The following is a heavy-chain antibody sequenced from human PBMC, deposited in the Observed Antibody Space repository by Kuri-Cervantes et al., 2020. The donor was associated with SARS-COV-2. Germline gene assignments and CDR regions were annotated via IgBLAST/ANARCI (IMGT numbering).Heavy chain of an antibody. CDR2: IYWDDDK. CDR1: GFSLSTSGVG. CDR3: AHTVVTVWGAYYYYYGMDV. J-gene: IGHJ6*02. V-gene: IGHV2-5*02. D-gene: IGHD2-21*02. Sequence: SGPTLVKPTQTLTLTCTFSGFSLSTSGVGVGWIRQPPGKDLEWLALIYWDDDKRYSPSLRSRLTITKDTSKNQVVLTMTNMDPVDTATYYCAHTVVTVWGAYYYYYGMDVWGQGTTVTVSS.